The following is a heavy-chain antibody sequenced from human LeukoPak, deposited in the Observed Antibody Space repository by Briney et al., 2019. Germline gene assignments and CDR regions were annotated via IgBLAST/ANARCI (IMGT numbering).Heavy chain of an antibody. CDR1: GGSISSSSYY. J-gene: IGHJ3*02. Sequence: PSETLSLTCTVSGGSISSSSYYWGWIRQPPGKGLEWIGSIYYSGSTYYNPSLKSRVTISVDTSKNQFSLKLSSVTAADTAVYYCARDITGTTTSGAFDIWGQGTMVTVSS. CDR2: IYYSGST. V-gene: IGHV4-39*07. CDR3: ARDITGTTTSGAFDI. D-gene: IGHD1-20*01.